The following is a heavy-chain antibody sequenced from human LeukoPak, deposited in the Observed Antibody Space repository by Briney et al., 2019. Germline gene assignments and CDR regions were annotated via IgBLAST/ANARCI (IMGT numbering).Heavy chain of an antibody. CDR1: GFTFSSYG. CDR2: ISYDGSNK. CDR3: AKGYSYGYGNDY. V-gene: IGHV3-30*18. D-gene: IGHD5-18*01. J-gene: IGHJ4*02. Sequence: GGSLKPSCAASGFTFSSYGMHWVRQAPGKRLEWVAVISYDGSNKYYADSVKGRFTISRDNSKNTLYLQMNSLRAEDTAVYYCAKGYSYGYGNDYWGQGTLVTVSS.